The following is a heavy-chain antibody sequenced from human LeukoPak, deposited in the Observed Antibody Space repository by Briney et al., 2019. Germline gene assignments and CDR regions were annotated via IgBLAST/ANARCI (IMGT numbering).Heavy chain of an antibody. J-gene: IGHJ4*02. D-gene: IGHD6-6*01. V-gene: IGHV3-30*02. CDR2: TRYDGSGTGT. CDR1: GFTFSGYG. CDR3: VKDWGYSSSYLYYFDY. Sequence: TGGSLRLSCAASGFTFSGYGMHWVRQAPGKGLEWVAFTRYDGSGTGTYYADSVRGRFTISRDNSKNTLSLQMDSLRAEDTAMYYCVKDWGYSSSYLYYFDYWGQGTLVTVSS.